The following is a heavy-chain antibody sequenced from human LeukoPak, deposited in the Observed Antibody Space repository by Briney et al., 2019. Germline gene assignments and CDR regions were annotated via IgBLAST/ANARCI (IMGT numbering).Heavy chain of an antibody. J-gene: IGHJ4*02. CDR2: ISAYNGNT. CDR1: GYTFTGYY. Sequence: ASVKVSCKASGYTFTGYYMHWVRQAPGQGLEWMGWISAYNGNTNYAQKLQGRVTMTTDTSTSTAYMELRSLRSDDTAVYYCARQCSGGSCYLPDDYWGQGTLVTVSS. D-gene: IGHD2-15*01. CDR3: ARQCSGGSCYLPDDY. V-gene: IGHV1-18*04.